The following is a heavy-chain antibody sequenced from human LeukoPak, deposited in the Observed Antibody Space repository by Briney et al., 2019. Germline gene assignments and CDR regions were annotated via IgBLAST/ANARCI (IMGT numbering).Heavy chain of an antibody. V-gene: IGHV3-9*01. D-gene: IGHD6-19*01. CDR1: GFTFDDYA. J-gene: IGHJ6*02. CDR3: AKGSSGWLYYYYGMDV. Sequence: GGSLRLSCAASGFTFDDYAMHWVRHAPGKGLEWVSGISWNSGSIGYADSVKGRFTISRDNAKNSLYLQMNSLRAEDTALYYCAKGSSGWLYYYYGMDVWGQGTTVTVSS. CDR2: ISWNSGSI.